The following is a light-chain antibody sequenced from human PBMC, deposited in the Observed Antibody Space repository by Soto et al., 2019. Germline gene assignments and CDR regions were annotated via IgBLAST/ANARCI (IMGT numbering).Light chain of an antibody. J-gene: IGKJ1*01. CDR1: QSISSW. V-gene: IGKV1-5*01. CDR3: QQYDTFST. Sequence: DIQMPQSPSTLSASVGDRGTITCRASQSISSWLAWYQQKPGQAPKLLLHGASSLESGVPSRFSGSGSGTEFTLTISSPQPDDFATYYCQQYDTFSTFGQGTKVEIK. CDR2: GAS.